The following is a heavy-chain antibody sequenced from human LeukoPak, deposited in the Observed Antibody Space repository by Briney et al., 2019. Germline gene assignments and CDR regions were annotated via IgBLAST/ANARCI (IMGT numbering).Heavy chain of an antibody. CDR3: AKDFPILSTTQNYYYYMDV. Sequence: PGGSLRLSCAASGFTFSSYAMSWVRQVPGKGLEWVSAISGSGGSTYYADSVKGRFTISRDNSKNTLYLQMNSLRAEDTAVYYCAKDFPILSTTQNYYYYMDVWGKGTTVTVSS. J-gene: IGHJ6*03. CDR2: ISGSGGST. CDR1: GFTFSSYA. V-gene: IGHV3-23*01. D-gene: IGHD1-14*01.